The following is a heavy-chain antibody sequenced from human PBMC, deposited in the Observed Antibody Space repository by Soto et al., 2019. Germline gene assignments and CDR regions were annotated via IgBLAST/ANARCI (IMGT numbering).Heavy chain of an antibody. Sequence: QVQLQESGPGLVKPSGTLSLTCAVSGGSISSSNWWSWVRQPPGKGLQWIREIYHSGNTTYNPSLKTRVTMAVDKSRNQFSLKLSSVTAADVAVYYCARRWGEGRVDYWGQGTLVTVSS. CDR2: IYHSGNT. CDR1: GGSISSSNW. CDR3: ARRWGEGRVDY. J-gene: IGHJ4*02. V-gene: IGHV4-4*02. D-gene: IGHD3-10*01.